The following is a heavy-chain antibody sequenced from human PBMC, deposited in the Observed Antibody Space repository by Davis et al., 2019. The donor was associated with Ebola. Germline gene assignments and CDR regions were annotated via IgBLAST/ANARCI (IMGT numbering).Heavy chain of an antibody. CDR2: INAGNGNT. D-gene: IGHD1-26*01. V-gene: IGHV1-3*01. CDR3: ARETYSGSYWYYFDY. Sequence: AASVKVSCKASGYTFTSYAMHWVRQAPGQRLEWMGWINAGNGNTKYSQKFQGRVTITRDTSASTAYMELSSLGSEDTAVYYCARETYSGSYWYYFDYWGQGTLVTVSS. J-gene: IGHJ4*02. CDR1: GYTFTSYA.